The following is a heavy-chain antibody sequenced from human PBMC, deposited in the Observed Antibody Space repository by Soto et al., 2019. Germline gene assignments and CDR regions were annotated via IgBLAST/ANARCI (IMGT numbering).Heavy chain of an antibody. CDR3: AKEGLSSGWYSEFDY. V-gene: IGHV3-23*01. CDR1: GFTFSSYA. Sequence: GESLKISCAASGFTFSSYAMSWVRQAPGKGLEWVSAISGSGGSTYYADSVKGRFTISRDNSKNTLYLQMNSLRAEDTAVYYCAKEGLSSGWYSEFDYWGQGTLVTVSS. J-gene: IGHJ4*02. D-gene: IGHD6-19*01. CDR2: ISGSGGST.